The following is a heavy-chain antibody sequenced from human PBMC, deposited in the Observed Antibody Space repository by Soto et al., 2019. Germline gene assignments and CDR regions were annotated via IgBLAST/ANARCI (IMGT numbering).Heavy chain of an antibody. CDR2: INPSVGRA. V-gene: IGHV1-46*01. J-gene: IGHJ5*02. CDR3: VRAPVDNVISDS. CDR1: GYTFTIYY. D-gene: IGHD2-21*01. Sequence: QVQLVQSGAEVKKPGASVKVSCKASGYTFTIYYIHWVRQAPGQGLEWMGIINPSVGRASYAQKFQDRVTMTRDTSTSTVYMELRSLTSEDTAVYYCVRAPVDNVISDSWGQGTLVTVSS.